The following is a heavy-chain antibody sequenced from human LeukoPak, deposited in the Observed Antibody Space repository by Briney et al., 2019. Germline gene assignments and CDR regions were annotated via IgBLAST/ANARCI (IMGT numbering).Heavy chain of an antibody. Sequence: GASVKVSCTTSGYTFTSYNINWVRQATGQGLELMGWMHPNSGNTVYAQKLQGRVTMTRNTSISTAYMELSSLRSEDTAVYYCARDYYYDSSGHKSGYFDLWGRGTLVTVSS. CDR1: GYTFTSYN. CDR3: ARDYYYDSSGHKSGYFDL. J-gene: IGHJ2*01. CDR2: MHPNSGNT. V-gene: IGHV1-8*01. D-gene: IGHD3-22*01.